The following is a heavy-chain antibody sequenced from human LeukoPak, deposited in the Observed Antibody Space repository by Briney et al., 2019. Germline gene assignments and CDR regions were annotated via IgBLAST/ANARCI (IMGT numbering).Heavy chain of an antibody. CDR2: ISGSGGST. V-gene: IGHV3-23*01. J-gene: IGHJ3*02. CDR3: ARSGSGWAFDI. CDR1: GFTFSSHA. Sequence: GGSLRVSCAASGFTFSSHAMSGVRQAPGKGLEWVSGISGSGGSTNYADSVKGRFTISRDNSKNTLYLQMNSLRAEDTAVYYCARSGSGWAFDIWGQGTMVTVSS. D-gene: IGHD3-3*01.